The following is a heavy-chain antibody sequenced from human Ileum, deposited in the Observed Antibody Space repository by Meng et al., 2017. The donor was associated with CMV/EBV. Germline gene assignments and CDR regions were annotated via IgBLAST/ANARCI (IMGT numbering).Heavy chain of an antibody. J-gene: IGHJ4*02. CDR2: INPNSGGT. D-gene: IGHD4-23*01. CDR1: SDPFTDYL. V-gene: IGHV1-2*02. CDR3: ARDWWNGNSDYFDY. Sequence: QLWAYANKTPASCKVSRKTTSDPFTDYLMHWVRQDPGQGLEWMGWINPNSGGTEYAEKFQGRVTMTRDTSISTVYMELNSLRFDDTAVYYCARDWWNGNSDYFDYWGQGTLVTVSS.